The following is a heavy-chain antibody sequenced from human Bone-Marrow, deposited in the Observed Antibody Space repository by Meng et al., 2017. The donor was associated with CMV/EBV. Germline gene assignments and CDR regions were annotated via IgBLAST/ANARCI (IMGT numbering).Heavy chain of an antibody. CDR3: ARVRFTGAFDI. Sequence: SETLSLTCAVYGGSFSGYYWSWIRQPPGKGLEWIGEINHSGSTNYNPSLKSRVTISVDTSKNQFSLKPSPVTAADTAVYYCARVRFTGAFDIWGQGTMVTVSS. J-gene: IGHJ3*02. V-gene: IGHV4-34*01. CDR1: GGSFSGYY. CDR2: INHSGST. D-gene: IGHD3-16*01.